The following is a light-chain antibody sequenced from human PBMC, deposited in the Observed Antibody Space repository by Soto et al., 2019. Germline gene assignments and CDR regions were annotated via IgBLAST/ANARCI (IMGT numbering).Light chain of an antibody. CDR2: GAS. Sequence: IVMTQSPATLSVSPGQRAPLSCRASPSVSSNLAWYQQKPGQAPRLLIYGASTRATGIPARFSGSGSGTEFTLTISSLQSEDFAVYYCQQYNNWPPLTFGQGTRLEI. CDR3: QQYNNWPPLT. V-gene: IGKV3-15*01. CDR1: PSVSSN. J-gene: IGKJ5*01.